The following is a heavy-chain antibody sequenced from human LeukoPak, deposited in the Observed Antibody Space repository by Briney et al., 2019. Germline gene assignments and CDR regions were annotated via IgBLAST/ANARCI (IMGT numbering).Heavy chain of an antibody. V-gene: IGHV1-18*01. CDR2: ISAYNGDT. D-gene: IGHD3-22*01. CDR3: ARGGPAPHRITLIVVASSTDASDI. Sequence: ASVKVSCKASGYIFTSYGISWVRQAPGQGLEWMGWISAYNGDTIYAQKLQGRVTMTTDTSTSTAYMELRSLRSDDTAVYYCARGGPAPHRITLIVVASSTDASDIWGQGTMVTVSS. J-gene: IGHJ3*02. CDR1: GYIFTSYG.